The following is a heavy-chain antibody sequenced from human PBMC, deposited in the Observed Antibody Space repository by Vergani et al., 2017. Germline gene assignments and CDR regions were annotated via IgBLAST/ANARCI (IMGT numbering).Heavy chain of an antibody. CDR3: AKCPGYSYGWTGRYFDY. Sequence: EVQLVESGGGLVQPGGSLRLSCAASGFTFSSYWMHWVRQAPGKGLVWVSRINSDGSSTSYADSVKGRFTISRDNSKNTLYLQMNSLRAEDTAVYYCAKCPGYSYGWTGRYFDYWGQGTLVTVSS. CDR2: INSDGSST. D-gene: IGHD5-18*01. J-gene: IGHJ4*02. V-gene: IGHV3-74*01. CDR1: GFTFSSYW.